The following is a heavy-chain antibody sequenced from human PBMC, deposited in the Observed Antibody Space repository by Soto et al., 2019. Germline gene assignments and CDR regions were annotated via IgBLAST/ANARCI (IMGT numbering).Heavy chain of an antibody. Sequence: SVKVSCKASGGTFSSYAISWVRQAPGQGLEWMGGIIPIFGTANYAQKFQGRVTITADKSTSTAYMELSSLRSEETAVCDCARDLVWARGGRDAWGQGSTVTLSS. CDR3: ARDLVWARGGRDA. CDR1: GGTFSSYA. D-gene: IGHD3-10*01. CDR2: IIPIFGTA. J-gene: IGHJ6*01. V-gene: IGHV1-69*06.